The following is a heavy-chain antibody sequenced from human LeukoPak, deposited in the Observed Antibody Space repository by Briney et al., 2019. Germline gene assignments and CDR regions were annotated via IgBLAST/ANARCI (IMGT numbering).Heavy chain of an antibody. Sequence: SGGSLRLSCAASGFTFSSYSMNWVRQAPGKGLEWVSSISSSSSYIYYADSVKGRFTISRDNAKNSLYLQMNSLRAEDTAVYYCVRDVGDGYKPLDYWGQGTLVTVSS. CDR1: GFTFSSYS. CDR3: VRDVGDGYKPLDY. V-gene: IGHV3-21*01. D-gene: IGHD5-24*01. CDR2: ISSSSSYI. J-gene: IGHJ4*02.